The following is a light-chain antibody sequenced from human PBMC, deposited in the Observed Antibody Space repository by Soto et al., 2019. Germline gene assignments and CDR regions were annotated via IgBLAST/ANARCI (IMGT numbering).Light chain of an antibody. Sequence: QSVVRQPPSVSGSPGQRVTISCTGSSSNIGAGYDVHWYQQLPGTAPKLLIYGNSNRPSGVPDRFSGSKSGTSASLAITGLQAEDEADYYCQSYDSSLSGHVFGTGTKVTV. CDR2: GNS. CDR3: QSYDSSLSGHV. CDR1: SSNIGAGYD. V-gene: IGLV1-40*01. J-gene: IGLJ1*01.